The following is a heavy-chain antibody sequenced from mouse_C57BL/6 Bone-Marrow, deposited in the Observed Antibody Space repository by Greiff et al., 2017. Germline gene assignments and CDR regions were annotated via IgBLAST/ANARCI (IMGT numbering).Heavy chain of an antibody. CDR2: IDPSDSYT. J-gene: IGHJ3*01. CDR1: GYTFTSYW. V-gene: IGHV1-50*01. D-gene: IGHD3-1*01. CDR3: AREGLGLWFAY. Sequence: QVQLQQPGAELVKPGASVKLSCKASGYTFTSYWMQWVKQRPGQGLEWIGEIDPSDSYTNYNQKFKGKATLTVDTSSSTAYMQLSSLTSEDSAFYYCAREGLGLWFAYWGQGTLVTVSA.